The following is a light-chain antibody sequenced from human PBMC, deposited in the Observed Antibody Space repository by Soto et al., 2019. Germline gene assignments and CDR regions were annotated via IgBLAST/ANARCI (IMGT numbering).Light chain of an antibody. V-gene: IGLV2-14*01. CDR2: DVS. CDR3: SSYTSSSTLVV. J-gene: IGLJ2*01. Sequence: QSVLTQPASVSGSPGQSITISCTGTSSDVGGYNYVSWYQQHPGKAPKLMIYDVSNRPSGVSNRFSGSKSGNTASLTISGLPAEDEGDYYCSSYTSSSTLVVFGGGTKVTVL. CDR1: SSDVGGYNY.